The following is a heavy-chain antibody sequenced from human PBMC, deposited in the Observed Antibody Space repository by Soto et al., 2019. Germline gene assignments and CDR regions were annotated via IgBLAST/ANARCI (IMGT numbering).Heavy chain of an antibody. CDR1: GYTFTGYY. D-gene: IGHD3-10*01. J-gene: IGHJ4*02. V-gene: IGHV1-2*04. Sequence: QVQLVQSGAEVKKPGASVKVSCKASGYTFTGYYMHWVRQAPGQGLEWMGWINPNSGGTNYAQKCQGWVTMTRDTSISTAYMELSRLRSDDTAVYYCARDGSGPGHLFCDYWGQGTLVTVSS. CDR2: INPNSGGT. CDR3: ARDGSGPGHLFCDY.